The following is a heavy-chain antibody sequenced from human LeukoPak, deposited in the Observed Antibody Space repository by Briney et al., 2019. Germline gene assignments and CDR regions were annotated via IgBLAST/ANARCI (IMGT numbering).Heavy chain of an antibody. CDR1: GGTFSSYA. CDR2: IIPIFGTA. Sequence: ASVKVSCKAPGGTFSSYAISWVRQAPGQGLEWMGGIIPIFGTANYAQKFQGRVTITTDESTSTAYMELSSLRSEDTAVYYCARSLYYYDSSGYYEGYYFDYWGQGTLVTVSS. CDR3: ARSLYYYDSSGYYEGYYFDY. J-gene: IGHJ4*02. V-gene: IGHV1-69*05. D-gene: IGHD3-22*01.